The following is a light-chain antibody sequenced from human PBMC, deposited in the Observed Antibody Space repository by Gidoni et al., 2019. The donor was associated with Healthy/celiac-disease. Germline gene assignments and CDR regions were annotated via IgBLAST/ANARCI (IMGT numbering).Light chain of an antibody. J-gene: IGLJ1*01. V-gene: IGLV2-14*01. Sequence: QSALTPPASVSGSPVPSITISCTGTSSDVVGYNYVSWYQQHPGKAPKLMIYEVSNRHSGVSNRFSGSKSGNTAALTISGLQAEDEADYYCSSYTSSSTPYVFGTGTKVTVL. CDR1: SSDVVGYNY. CDR3: SSYTSSSTPYV. CDR2: EVS.